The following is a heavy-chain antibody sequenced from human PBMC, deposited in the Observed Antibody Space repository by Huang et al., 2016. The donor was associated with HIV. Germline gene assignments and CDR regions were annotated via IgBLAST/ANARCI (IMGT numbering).Heavy chain of an antibody. V-gene: IGHV1-69*13. Sequence: QVQLLQSGAEVKKPGSSVKVSGKASGGPFRSYSIAWVRQAPGQGLGWMESLRPVFDSPNYAQKLQGRVKVTADESTSTVYMEMRDLRPDDTAVYFCARGSLEYSVSSSLDYWGQGTHVTVSS. CDR2: LRPVFDSP. CDR3: ARGSLEYSVSSSLDY. J-gene: IGHJ4*02. D-gene: IGHD4-4*01. CDR1: GGPFRSYS.